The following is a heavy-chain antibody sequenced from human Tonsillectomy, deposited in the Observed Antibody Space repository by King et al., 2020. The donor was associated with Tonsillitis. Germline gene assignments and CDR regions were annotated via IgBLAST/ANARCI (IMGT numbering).Heavy chain of an antibody. CDR2: INPYSGDT. D-gene: IGHD2-15*01. J-gene: IGHJ4*02. CDR1: GYTFTDYY. V-gene: IGHV1-2*02. CDR3: ARGRYCSGGSCYSHFDY. Sequence: IQLVQSGAEVKKPGASVKVSCKASGYTFTDYYIHWVRQAPGQGLEWMGWINPYSGDTNYAQKFQGGVTMTRDTSISTAYMELNRLTSDDPAVYYCARGRYCSGGSCYSHFDYWGQGTPVTVSS.